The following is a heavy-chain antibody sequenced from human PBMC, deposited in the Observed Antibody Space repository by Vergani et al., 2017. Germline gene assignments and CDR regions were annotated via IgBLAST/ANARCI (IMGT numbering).Heavy chain of an antibody. CDR2: ISGSGGST. CDR1: GFTFSSYA. J-gene: IGHJ4*02. V-gene: IGHV3-23*01. Sequence: EVQLLESGGGLVQPGGSLRLSCAASGFTFSSYAMSWVRQAPGKGLEWVSAISGSGGSTYYADSVKGRFTISRDNSKNTLYLQMNSLRAEDTAVYYCAGLVGRHWRGFDYWGQGTLVTVSS. CDR3: AGLVGRHWRGFDY. D-gene: IGHD1-26*01.